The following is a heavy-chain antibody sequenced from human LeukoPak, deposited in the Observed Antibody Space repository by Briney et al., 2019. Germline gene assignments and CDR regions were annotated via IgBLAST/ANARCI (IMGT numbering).Heavy chain of an antibody. V-gene: IGHV1-18*01. CDR2: ISAYNGNT. CDR1: GYTFTSYG. D-gene: IGHD5-24*01. J-gene: IGHJ3*02. Sequence: ASVKVSCKASGYTFTSYGISWVRQAPGQGLEWMGWISAYNGNTNYAQKLQGRVTMSTDTSTSTGYMELRSLRSDDTAVYYCARGLQETLAWLKALSAFDIWGQGTMVTVSS. CDR3: ARGLQETLAWLKALSAFDI.